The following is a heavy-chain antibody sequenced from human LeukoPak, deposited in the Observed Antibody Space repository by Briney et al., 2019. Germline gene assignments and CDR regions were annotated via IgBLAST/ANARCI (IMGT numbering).Heavy chain of an antibody. J-gene: IGHJ4*02. CDR2: ISSNGGST. CDR1: GFTFSSYA. V-gene: IGHV3-64D*06. Sequence: GGSLRLSCSASGFTFSSYAMHWVRQAPGKGLEYASAISSNGGSTYYADSVKGRFTISRDNSKNTLYLQMSSLRAEDTAVYYCVKSLRNGYYFDYWGQGTLVTVSS. D-gene: IGHD2-8*01. CDR3: VKSLRNGYYFDY.